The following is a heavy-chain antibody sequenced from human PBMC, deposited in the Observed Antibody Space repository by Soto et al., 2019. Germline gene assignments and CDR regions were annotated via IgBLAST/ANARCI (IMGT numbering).Heavy chain of an antibody. CDR3: ALTQFLDP. CDR2: INHSGST. Sequence: QVQLQQWGAGLLKPSETLSLTCAVYGGSFSGYYWSWIRQPPGKGLEWIGEINHSGSTNYNPSLKSRVTISVDTSKNQFSLKLSSVTAADTAVYYCALTQFLDPWGQGTLVTVSS. CDR1: GGSFSGYY. J-gene: IGHJ5*02. V-gene: IGHV4-34*01. D-gene: IGHD7-27*01.